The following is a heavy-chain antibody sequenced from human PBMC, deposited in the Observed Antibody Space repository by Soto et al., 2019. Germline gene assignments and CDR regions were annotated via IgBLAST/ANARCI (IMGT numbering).Heavy chain of an antibody. D-gene: IGHD3-22*01. CDR3: ARYYDTSNRPYFHH. CDR1: GGSISSTTYY. CDR2: IYYSGAT. J-gene: IGHJ1*01. V-gene: IGHV4-39*01. Sequence: SETLSLTCAVSGGSISSTTYYWAWIRQPPGKGLEWVATIYYSGATYYNPSLKSRLTISIDTSKNQFSLRLSSATAADTAMYYCARYYDTSNRPYFHHWGQGTRVTVSS.